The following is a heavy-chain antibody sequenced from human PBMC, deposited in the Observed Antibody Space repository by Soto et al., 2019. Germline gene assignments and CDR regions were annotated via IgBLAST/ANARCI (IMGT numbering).Heavy chain of an antibody. Sequence: QVQLVESGGGVVQPGRSLRLSCAASGFTFSSYAMHWVRQAPGKGLEWEAVISYDGSNKYYADSVKGRFTISRDNSKNTLYLQMNSLRAEDTAVYYCARGPSSLTRFDYWGQGTLVTVSS. D-gene: IGHD2-2*01. CDR1: GFTFSSYA. CDR3: ARGPSSLTRFDY. V-gene: IGHV3-30-3*01. CDR2: ISYDGSNK. J-gene: IGHJ4*02.